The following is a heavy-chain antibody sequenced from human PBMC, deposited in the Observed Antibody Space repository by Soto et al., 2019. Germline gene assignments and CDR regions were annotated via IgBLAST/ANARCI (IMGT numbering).Heavy chain of an antibody. CDR3: ARAVDYYDSSGYYTHEYFQH. V-gene: IGHV1-18*01. D-gene: IGHD3-22*01. CDR1: GYTFTSYG. J-gene: IGHJ1*01. Sequence: QVQLVQSGAEVKKPGASVKVSCKASGYTFTSYGISWVRQAPGQGVEWMGWISDYNGNTNYAQKIQGRVTMTTDTTTSTAYMELRSLRSDDTAVYYCARAVDYYDSSGYYTHEYFQHWGQGTLVTVSS. CDR2: ISDYNGNT.